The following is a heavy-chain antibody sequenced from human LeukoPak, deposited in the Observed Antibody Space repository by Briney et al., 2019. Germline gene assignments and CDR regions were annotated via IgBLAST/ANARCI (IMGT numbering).Heavy chain of an antibody. CDR1: GFTFSSYA. CDR2: ISATGGST. Sequence: GGSLRLSCAASGFTFSSYAMSWVRQAPGKGLEWVSSISATGGSTYYADSVKGRFTISRDNSKNTLYLQMNSLRAEDTAVYYCARDQIAAAGILWFDPWGQGTLVTVSS. D-gene: IGHD6-13*01. V-gene: IGHV3-23*01. CDR3: ARDQIAAAGILWFDP. J-gene: IGHJ5*02.